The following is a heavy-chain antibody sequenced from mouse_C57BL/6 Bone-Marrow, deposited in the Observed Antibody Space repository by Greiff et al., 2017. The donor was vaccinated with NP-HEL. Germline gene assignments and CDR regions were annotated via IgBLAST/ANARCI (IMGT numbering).Heavy chain of an antibody. CDR3: ARYDCGSSSFDY. V-gene: IGHV1-72*01. J-gene: IGHJ2*01. CDR2: IDPNSGGT. Sequence: VQLQQPGAELVKPGASVKLSCKASGYTFTSYLMHWVKQRPGRGLEWIGRIDPNSGGTKYNEKFKSKATLTVDKPSSTASMQLNSLTSEDSAVYNGARYDCGSSSFDYWGQGTALTVTS. CDR1: GYTFTSYL. D-gene: IGHD1-1*01.